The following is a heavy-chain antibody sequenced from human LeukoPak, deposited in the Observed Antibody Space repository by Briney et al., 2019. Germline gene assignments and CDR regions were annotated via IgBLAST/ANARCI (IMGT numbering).Heavy chain of an antibody. Sequence: HGESLKISCKGSGYSFTSYWIGWVRQMPGKGLEWMGIIYPGDSDTRYSPSFQGQVTISADKSISTAYLQWSSLKASDTAMYYCARLDCSGDSCKYYYYYYGMDVWGQGTTVTVSS. CDR2: IYPGDSDT. J-gene: IGHJ6*02. CDR1: GYSFTSYW. CDR3: ARLDCSGDSCKYYYYYYGMDV. D-gene: IGHD2-15*01. V-gene: IGHV5-51*01.